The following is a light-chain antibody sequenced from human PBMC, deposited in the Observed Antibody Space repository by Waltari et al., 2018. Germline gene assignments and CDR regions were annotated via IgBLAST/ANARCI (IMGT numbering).Light chain of an antibody. CDR3: LQHNAYPYT. Sequence: DIQMTQSPSSLSASVVDTVTITCRSSQDISRYLNWFQQKPGQAPKLLIYGASSLESGVPSRFSGSGSATEFTLTISILQPEDFATYYCLQHNAYPYTFGQGTKVEIK. CDR1: QDISRY. J-gene: IGKJ2*01. V-gene: IGKV1-17*01. CDR2: GAS.